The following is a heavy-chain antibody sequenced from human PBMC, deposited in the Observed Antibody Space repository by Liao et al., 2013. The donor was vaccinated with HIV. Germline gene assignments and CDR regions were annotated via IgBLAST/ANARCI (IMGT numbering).Heavy chain of an antibody. CDR3: AATIVVGAAAINAFDV. CDR1: GDLIRRDNYY. V-gene: IGHV4-61*02. CDR2: IYTSGST. Sequence: QVRLQESGPGLVKPSQTLSLTCTVSGDLIRRDNYYWTWIRQPAGKGLEWIGRIYTSGSTNYNPSLKSRVTISVDTSKNQFSLKLSSVTAADTAVYYCAATIVVGAAAINAFDVWGQGTLVTVSS. D-gene: IGHD2-2*01. J-gene: IGHJ3*01.